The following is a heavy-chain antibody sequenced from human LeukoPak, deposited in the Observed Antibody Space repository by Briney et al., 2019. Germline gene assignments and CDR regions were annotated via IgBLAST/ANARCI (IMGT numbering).Heavy chain of an antibody. CDR3: ARGGYYDFWSGYYAGRRWDYYMDV. D-gene: IGHD3-3*01. J-gene: IGHJ6*03. V-gene: IGHV4-34*01. CDR1: GGSFSGYY. Sequence: SETLSLTCAVYGGSFSGYYWSWIRQPPGKGLEWIGEINHSGSTYYNPSLKSRVTISVDTSKNQFSLKLSSVTAADTAVYYCARGGYYDFWSGYYAGRRWDYYMDVWGKGTTVTVSS. CDR2: INHSGST.